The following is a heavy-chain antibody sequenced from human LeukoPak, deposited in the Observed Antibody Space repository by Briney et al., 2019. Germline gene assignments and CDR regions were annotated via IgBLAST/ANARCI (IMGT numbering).Heavy chain of an antibody. CDR1: GYTFTSYG. CDR3: ARDPGYYGSGSYYYRDLRY. Sequence: ASVKVSCKASGYTFTSYGTSWVRQAPGQGLEWMGWISAYNGNTNYAQKLQGRVTMTTDTSTSTAYMELRSLRSDDTAVYYCARDPGYYGSGSYYYRDLRYWGQGTLVTVSS. D-gene: IGHD3-10*01. J-gene: IGHJ4*02. CDR2: ISAYNGNT. V-gene: IGHV1-18*01.